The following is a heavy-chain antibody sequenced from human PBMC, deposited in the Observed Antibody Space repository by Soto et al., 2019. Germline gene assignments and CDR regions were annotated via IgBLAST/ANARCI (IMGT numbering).Heavy chain of an antibody. J-gene: IGHJ4*02. V-gene: IGHV1-69*01. CDR2: IIPIFGTA. Sequence: SAGRFSRYVMVGVRQAPGQGLEWMGGIIPIFGTANYAQKFQGRVTITADESTSTAYMELSSLRSEDTAVYYCARDLDYSFDYCGQGTLVTVSS. CDR3: ARDLDYSFDY. CDR1: AGRFSRYV.